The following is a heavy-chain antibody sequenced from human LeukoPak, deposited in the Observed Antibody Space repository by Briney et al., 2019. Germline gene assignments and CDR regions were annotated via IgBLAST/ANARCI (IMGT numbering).Heavy chain of an antibody. D-gene: IGHD3-9*01. J-gene: IGHJ4*02. CDR2: ISSSGSTI. V-gene: IGHV3-11*01. Sequence: GGSLRLSCAASGFTFSDYYMSWIRQAPGKGLEWVSYISSSGSTIYYADSVKGRFTISRDNAKNSLYLQMSSLRAEDTAIYYCAKGLYDILTGYFLAPFDYWGQGTLVTVSS. CDR3: AKGLYDILTGYFLAPFDY. CDR1: GFTFSDYY.